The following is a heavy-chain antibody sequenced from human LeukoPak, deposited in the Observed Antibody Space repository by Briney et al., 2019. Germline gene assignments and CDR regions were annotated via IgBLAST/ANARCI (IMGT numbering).Heavy chain of an antibody. CDR2: IYYSGST. CDR3: ARSIGAAGYMDV. V-gene: IGHV4-59*01. J-gene: IGHJ6*03. D-gene: IGHD6-13*01. CDR1: GGSISSYY. Sequence: SETLSLTCTVSGGSISSYYWSWIRQPPGKGLEWIGYIYYSGSTNYNPSLKSRVTISVDTSKNQFSLKLSSVTAADTAVYYCARSIGAAGYMDVWGKGTTVTVSS.